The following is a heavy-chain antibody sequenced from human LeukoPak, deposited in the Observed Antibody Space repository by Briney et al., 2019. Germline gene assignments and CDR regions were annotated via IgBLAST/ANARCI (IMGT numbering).Heavy chain of an antibody. CDR2: ISYSGIT. Sequence: SETLSLTCSVSGASISSSPQYWAWIRQSPGKGLEWIATISYSGITYYNPSFKSRVTISVDKSKNEFPLKLSSVTAADTAVYYCARALEEYSSSWYAVHYFDYWGQGTLVTVSS. CDR1: GASISSSPQY. J-gene: IGHJ4*02. CDR3: ARALEEYSSSWYAVHYFDY. V-gene: IGHV4-39*01. D-gene: IGHD6-13*01.